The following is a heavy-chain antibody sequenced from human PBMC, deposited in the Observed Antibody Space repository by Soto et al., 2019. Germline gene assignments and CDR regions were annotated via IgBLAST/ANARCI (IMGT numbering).Heavy chain of an antibody. V-gene: IGHV4-34*01. CDR3: ARDKITGIFDY. Sequence: PSETLSLTCAVYGGSFSGYYWSWIRQPPGKGLEWIGEINHSGSTNYNPSLKSRVTISVDTSKNQFSLKLTSVTAADTAVYYCARDKITGIFDYWGQGTLVTVS. D-gene: IGHD3-16*01. J-gene: IGHJ4*02. CDR2: INHSGST. CDR1: GGSFSGYY.